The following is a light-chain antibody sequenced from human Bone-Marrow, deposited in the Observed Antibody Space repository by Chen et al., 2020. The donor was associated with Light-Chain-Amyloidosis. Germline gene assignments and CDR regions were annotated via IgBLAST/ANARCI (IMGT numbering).Light chain of an antibody. CDR2: EDD. Sequence: HSALTQPASVSGSPGQSIILSCTETNNDVGNYNIVSWYQQQPGKAPRLVIYEDDKRPSEVPSRFSASKSGNPASLTISGLQPEDEADYYCSSYGTTYVFGSGTTVTVL. CDR1: NNDVGNYNI. V-gene: IGLV2-14*02. CDR3: SSYGTTYV. J-gene: IGLJ1*01.